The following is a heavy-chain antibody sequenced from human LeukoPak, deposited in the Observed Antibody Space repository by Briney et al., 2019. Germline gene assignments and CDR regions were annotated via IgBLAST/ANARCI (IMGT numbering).Heavy chain of an antibody. Sequence: SETLSLTYAVYGGSFSGYYWSWIRQPPGKGLEWIGEINHSGSTNYNPSLKSRVTISVDTSKNQFSLKLSSVTAADTAVYYCARGWRYYYDSGSYYPDYWGQGTLVTVSS. CDR1: GGSFSGYY. J-gene: IGHJ4*02. D-gene: IGHD3-10*01. CDR3: ARGWRYYYDSGSYYPDY. CDR2: INHSGST. V-gene: IGHV4-34*01.